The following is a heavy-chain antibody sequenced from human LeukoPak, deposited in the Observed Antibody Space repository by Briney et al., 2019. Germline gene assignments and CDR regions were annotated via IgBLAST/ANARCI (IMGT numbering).Heavy chain of an antibody. CDR1: GFTFSSYA. D-gene: IGHD6-6*01. CDR3: ARTMTSIAAPDLDP. Sequence: GGSLRLSCAASGFTFSSYAMHWVRQAPGKGLEWVAVISYDGSNKYYADSVKGRFTISRDNSKNTLYLQMNSLRAEDTAVYYCARTMTSIAAPDLDPWGQGTLVTVSS. V-gene: IGHV3-30*04. CDR2: ISYDGSNK. J-gene: IGHJ5*02.